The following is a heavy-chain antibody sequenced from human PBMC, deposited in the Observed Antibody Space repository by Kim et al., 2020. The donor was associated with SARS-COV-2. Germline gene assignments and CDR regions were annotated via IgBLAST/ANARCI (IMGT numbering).Heavy chain of an antibody. J-gene: IGHJ4*02. Sequence: GGSLRLSCAASGFTFSFYAMSWVRQAPGKGLEWVSTISNDGENTHYGDSVTGRFTISRDNSKSKLTLEMNILRAEDTAMSYCVRDLTYNYVHWGQGTLVT. CDR3: VRDLTYNYVH. D-gene: IGHD3-10*02. CDR1: GFTFSFYA. CDR2: ISNDGENT. V-gene: IGHV3-23*01.